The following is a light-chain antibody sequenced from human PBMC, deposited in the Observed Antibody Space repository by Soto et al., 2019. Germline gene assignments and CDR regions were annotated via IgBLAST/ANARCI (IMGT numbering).Light chain of an antibody. J-gene: IGKJ1*01. Sequence: DILMTQSPSTLSASVGDRVALTCRASQSVSTYLAWYQQKPGKAPRLLIYAASSWQGGIPSRFSGSGSGTEFTLTIGSLQPDDFAAYYCQQYNSYSVTFGQGTKVDIK. CDR2: AAS. V-gene: IGKV1-5*01. CDR1: QSVSTY. CDR3: QQYNSYSVT.